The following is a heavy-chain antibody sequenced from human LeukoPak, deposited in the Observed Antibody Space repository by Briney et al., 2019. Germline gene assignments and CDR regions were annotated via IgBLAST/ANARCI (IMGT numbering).Heavy chain of an antibody. D-gene: IGHD1-7*01. CDR3: AKSGTRPRLNWFDP. J-gene: IGHJ5*02. Sequence: PGGSLRLSCAASGFTLSSYAMSWVRQAPGKGLEWVSAISGSGGSTYYADSVKGRFTISRDNSKNTLYLQMNSLRAEDTAVYYCAKSGTRPRLNWFDPWGQGTLVTVSS. CDR1: GFTLSSYA. CDR2: ISGSGGST. V-gene: IGHV3-23*01.